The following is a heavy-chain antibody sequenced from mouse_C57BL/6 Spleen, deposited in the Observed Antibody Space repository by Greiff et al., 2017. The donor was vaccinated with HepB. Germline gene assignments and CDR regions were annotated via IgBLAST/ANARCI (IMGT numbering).Heavy chain of an antibody. CDR2: IDPSDSET. J-gene: IGHJ4*01. Sequence: QVQLQQPGAELVRPGSSVKLSCKASGYTFTSYWMHWVKQRPIQGLEWIGNIDPSDSETHYNQKFKDKATLTVDKSSSTAYMQLSSLTSEDSAVYYCVIYYGYDEGYAMDYWGQGTSVTVSS. CDR1: GYTFTSYW. CDR3: VIYYGYDEGYAMDY. D-gene: IGHD2-2*01. V-gene: IGHV1-52*01.